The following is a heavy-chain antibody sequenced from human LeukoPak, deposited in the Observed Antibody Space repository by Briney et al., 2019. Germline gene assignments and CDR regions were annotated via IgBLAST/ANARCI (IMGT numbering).Heavy chain of an antibody. Sequence: SVKVSCKASGGTFSSYAISWVRQAPGQGLEWMGGIIPIFGTANYAQEFQGRVTITADKSTSTAYMELSSLRSEDTAVYYCARDPTDYGDYYFAYWGQGTLVTVSS. D-gene: IGHD4-17*01. CDR3: ARDPTDYGDYYFAY. V-gene: IGHV1-69*06. J-gene: IGHJ4*02. CDR2: IIPIFGTA. CDR1: GGTFSSYA.